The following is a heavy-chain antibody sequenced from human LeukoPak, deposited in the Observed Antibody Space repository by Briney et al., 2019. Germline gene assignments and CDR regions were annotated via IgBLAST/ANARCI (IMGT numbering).Heavy chain of an antibody. CDR2: IRYDGSKK. Sequence: GGSLRLSCAASGFTFSSYWMSWVRQAPGKGLEWVAFIRYDGSKKYYADSVKGRFTISRDNSKSTLYLQMNSLRAEDTAVYYCARGLSGYSSSLGYWGQGTLVTVSS. CDR1: GFTFSSYW. J-gene: IGHJ4*02. D-gene: IGHD6-6*01. V-gene: IGHV3-30*02. CDR3: ARGLSGYSSSLGY.